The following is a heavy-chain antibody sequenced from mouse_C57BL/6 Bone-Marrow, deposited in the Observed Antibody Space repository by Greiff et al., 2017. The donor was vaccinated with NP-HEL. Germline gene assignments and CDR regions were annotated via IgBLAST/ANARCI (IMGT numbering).Heavy chain of an antibody. CDR3: ARSIYYDYADDPFYAMDY. Sequence: EVKLVESGGGLVQPGGSLSLSCAASGFTFTDYYMNWVRQPPGTALEWLGFIRNKASGYTTEYSASVKGRFTISSENSQSILYLQMNALRAEDSATYYCARSIYYDYADDPFYAMDYWGQGTSVTVSS. V-gene: IGHV7-3*01. J-gene: IGHJ4*01. D-gene: IGHD2-4*01. CDR2: IRNKASGYTT. CDR1: GFTFTDYY.